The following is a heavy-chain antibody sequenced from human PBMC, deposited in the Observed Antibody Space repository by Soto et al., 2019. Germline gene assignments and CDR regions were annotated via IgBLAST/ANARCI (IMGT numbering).Heavy chain of an antibody. Sequence: QVTLKESGPVLVKPTETLTLTCTVSGFSLSNARMGVSWIRQPPGKALEWLAHIFSNDEKSYSTSLKSRLTISKDTSNSQVVRTMTIMDPVDTATYYCARIARGSGLYYFDYWGQGTLVTVSS. J-gene: IGHJ4*02. D-gene: IGHD3-10*01. CDR2: IFSNDEK. CDR1: GFSLSNARMG. V-gene: IGHV2-26*01. CDR3: ARIARGSGLYYFDY.